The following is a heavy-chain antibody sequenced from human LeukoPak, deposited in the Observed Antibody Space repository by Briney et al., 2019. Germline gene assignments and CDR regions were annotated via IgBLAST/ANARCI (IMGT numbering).Heavy chain of an antibody. J-gene: IGHJ5*02. Sequence: SVKVSCKASGGTFSSYAISWVRQAPGQGLEWMGGIIPIFGTANYAQKFQGRVTITTDESTSTAYMELSSLRSEDTAVYYCARKGESAYGWFDPWGQGTLVTVSS. V-gene: IGHV1-69*05. CDR2: IIPIFGTA. CDR1: GGTFSSYA. D-gene: IGHD2/OR15-2a*01. CDR3: ARKGESAYGWFDP.